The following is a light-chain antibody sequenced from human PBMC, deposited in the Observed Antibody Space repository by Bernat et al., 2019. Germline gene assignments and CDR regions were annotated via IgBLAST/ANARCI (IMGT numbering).Light chain of an antibody. Sequence: QSALTQPASVSGSSGQSITISCTGNSSDDGGYNYVSWYQQHPGKAPKLMIYDVSNRPSGVSNRFSCSKSGNTASLIISALQAEDEADYYCSSYTSSSTIHVFGTGTKVTVL. CDR2: DVS. CDR3: SSYTSSSTIHV. V-gene: IGLV2-14*03. CDR1: SSDDGGYNY. J-gene: IGLJ1*01.